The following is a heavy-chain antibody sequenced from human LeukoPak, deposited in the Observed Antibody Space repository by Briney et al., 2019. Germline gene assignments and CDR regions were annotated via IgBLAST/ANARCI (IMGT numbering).Heavy chain of an antibody. CDR3: ARAWTTENNWFDP. Sequence: GGSLRLSCAASGFTFSLYAMNWVRQAPGKGLEWVSYINDDSSDIHYAGSVRGRFTISRDDARKTLYLQLSSLRVEDTAVYYCARAWTTENNWFDPWGQGTLVTVSS. D-gene: IGHD4-17*01. CDR2: INDDSSDI. V-gene: IGHV3-21*05. J-gene: IGHJ5*02. CDR1: GFTFSLYA.